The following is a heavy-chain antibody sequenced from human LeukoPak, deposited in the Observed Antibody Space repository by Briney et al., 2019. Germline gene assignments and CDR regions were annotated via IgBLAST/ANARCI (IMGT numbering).Heavy chain of an antibody. CDR3: ARGELLGYCSSTSCYALGFDP. V-gene: IGHV4-34*01. J-gene: IGHJ5*02. Sequence: SETLSLTCAVYGGSFSGYYWSWIRQPPGKGLEWIGEINHSGSTNYKPSLKSRVTISVDTSKNQFSLKLSSVTAADTAVYYCARGELLGYCSSTSCYALGFDPWGQGTLVTVSS. CDR1: GGSFSGYY. D-gene: IGHD2-2*01. CDR2: INHSGST.